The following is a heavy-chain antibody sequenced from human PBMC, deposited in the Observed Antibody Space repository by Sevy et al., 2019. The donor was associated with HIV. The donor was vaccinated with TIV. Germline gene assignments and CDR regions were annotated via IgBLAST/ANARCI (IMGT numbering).Heavy chain of an antibody. CDR1: GYTFTSYD. CDR2: MNPNSGNT. Sequence: ASVKVSCKASGYTFTSYDINWVRQATGQGLEWMGWMNPNSGNTGYAQKFQGRVTMTRNTSISTAYMELSSLRSEDMAVYYCARNRDKICSGGSCYSDYYYGMDVWGQGTTVTVSS. J-gene: IGHJ6*02. D-gene: IGHD2-15*01. CDR3: ARNRDKICSGGSCYSDYYYGMDV. V-gene: IGHV1-8*01.